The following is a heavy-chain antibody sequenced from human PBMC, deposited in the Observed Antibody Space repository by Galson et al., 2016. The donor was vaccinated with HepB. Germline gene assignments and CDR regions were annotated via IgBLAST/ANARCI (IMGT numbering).Heavy chain of an antibody. Sequence: SLRLSCAASGFTFSDFYMSWIRQAPGKGLEWVSYISSSGSTISYTDSVKGRFTISRDNAKKSLYLQMNSLRAEDTAVYYCAITWGGLDFALDVWGQGTTVTVSS. D-gene: IGHD3-16*01. CDR3: AITWGGLDFALDV. V-gene: IGHV3-11*01. J-gene: IGHJ6*02. CDR1: GFTFSDFY. CDR2: ISSSGSTI.